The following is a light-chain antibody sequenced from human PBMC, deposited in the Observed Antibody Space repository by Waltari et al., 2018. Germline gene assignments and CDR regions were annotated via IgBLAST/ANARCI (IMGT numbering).Light chain of an antibody. CDR2: KAS. CDR3: QHYNTYPVT. J-gene: IGKJ2*01. Sequence: DIQMTQSPSTVSASVGDRVTITCRASQSISTWLAWYQQKPGKAPKLLIYKASDLESGGPSRFSGSRSGTEFTLTISSLQPDDFATYYCQHYNTYPVTFGQGTKLDI. V-gene: IGKV1-5*03. CDR1: QSISTW.